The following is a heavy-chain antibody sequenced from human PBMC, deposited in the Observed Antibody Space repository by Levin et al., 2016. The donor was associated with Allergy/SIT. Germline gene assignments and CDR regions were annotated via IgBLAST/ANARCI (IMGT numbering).Heavy chain of an antibody. Sequence: GGSLRLSCTASGFTFSSYSMTWVRQAPGKGLEWVSSIVGSGARTYYADSVKGRFTISRDNSKNTLHVQVNRLRDEDTAVYYCAKGAHYGVDVWGQGTTVTVSS. CDR1: GFTFSSYS. V-gene: IGHV3-23*01. J-gene: IGHJ6*02. CDR3: AKGAHYGVDV. CDR2: IVGSGART.